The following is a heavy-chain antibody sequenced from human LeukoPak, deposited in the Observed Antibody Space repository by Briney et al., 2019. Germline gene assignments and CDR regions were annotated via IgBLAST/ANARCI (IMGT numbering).Heavy chain of an antibody. Sequence: GGSLRLSCAASGFTVSSNYMSWVRQAPGKGLEWVSVIYSGGSTYYADSVKGRFTISRDNSKNTLYLQMNSLRAGDTAVYYCARGLGSGSLPNPFDYWGQGTLVTVSS. D-gene: IGHD6-19*01. J-gene: IGHJ4*02. V-gene: IGHV3-53*01. CDR1: GFTVSSNY. CDR3: ARGLGSGSLPNPFDY. CDR2: IYSGGST.